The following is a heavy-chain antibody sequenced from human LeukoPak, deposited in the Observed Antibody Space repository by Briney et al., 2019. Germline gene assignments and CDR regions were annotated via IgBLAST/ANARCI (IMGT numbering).Heavy chain of an antibody. CDR3: TRDFCYYDSSEAFDI. V-gene: IGHV3-30-3*01. CDR1: GFTFSSYA. J-gene: IGHJ3*02. D-gene: IGHD3-22*01. Sequence: PGRSLRLSCAASGFTFSSYAMHWVRQAPDKGLEWVAVISYDGSNKYYADSVKGRFTISRDNSKNTLYLQMNSLRAEDTAVYYCTRDFCYYDSSEAFDIWVQGTMVPVFS. CDR2: ISYDGSNK.